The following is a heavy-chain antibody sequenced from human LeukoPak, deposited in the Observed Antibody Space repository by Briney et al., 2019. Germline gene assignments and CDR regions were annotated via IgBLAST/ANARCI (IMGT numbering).Heavy chain of an antibody. V-gene: IGHV1-18*01. J-gene: IGHJ3*02. Sequence: ASMKVSCKASGYTFTTYGISFVRQAPGQGLEWMGWISAYNGNTNYAQKFQGRVTMTTDTSTSTLYMDLGNLRSDDTAVYYCARVVMGPTSYAFDIWGQGTKVTVSS. CDR1: GYTFTTYG. D-gene: IGHD1-26*01. CDR2: ISAYNGNT. CDR3: ARVVMGPTSYAFDI.